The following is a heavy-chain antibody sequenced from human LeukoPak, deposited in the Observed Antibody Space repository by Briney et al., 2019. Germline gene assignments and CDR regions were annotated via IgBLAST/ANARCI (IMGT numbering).Heavy chain of an antibody. CDR2: ISWDGGST. V-gene: IGHV3-43D*03. J-gene: IGHJ4*02. CDR1: GFTFDDYA. D-gene: IGHD6-6*01. Sequence: GGSLRLSCAASGFTFDDYAMHWVRQAPGKGLEWVSLISWDGGSTYYADSVKGRFTIYRDNSKNSLYLQMNSLRAEDTALYYCAKGPLHRAARPLYFDYWGQGTLVTVSS. CDR3: AKGPLHRAARPLYFDY.